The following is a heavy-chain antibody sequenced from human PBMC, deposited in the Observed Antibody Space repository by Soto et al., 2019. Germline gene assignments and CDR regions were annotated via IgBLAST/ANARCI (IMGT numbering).Heavy chain of an antibody. Sequence: QGQLQESGPGLVKPSQTLSLTCTVSAGSITSGGYYWSWIRQHPGKGLEWIGNIYYSAITYYNPCGNWRVTISEDTSKNQCSLKRSSVTAADKAVYYCARDPLETTSGYFKSWGKGPLVNVSA. CDR2: IYYSAIT. CDR1: AGSITSGGYY. D-gene: IGHD1-1*01. J-gene: IGHJ4*02. V-gene: IGHV4-31*03. CDR3: ARDPLETTSGYFKS.